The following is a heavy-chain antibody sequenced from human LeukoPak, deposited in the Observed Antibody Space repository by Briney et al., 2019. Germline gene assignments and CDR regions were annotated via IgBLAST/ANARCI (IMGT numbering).Heavy chain of an antibody. CDR3: AKGGSSGYFLDL. V-gene: IGHV3-23*01. CDR2: ISKDGGGT. CDR1: GFLFNNYG. D-gene: IGHD3-22*01. J-gene: IGHJ5*02. Sequence: PGGSLRLSCAASGFLFNNYGLVWVRQAPGKGLEWVAAISKDGGGTTYADFVKGRFTISRDNSKNTLFLHMNSLRAEDTALYYCAKGGSSGYFLDLWGQGTLVTVSS.